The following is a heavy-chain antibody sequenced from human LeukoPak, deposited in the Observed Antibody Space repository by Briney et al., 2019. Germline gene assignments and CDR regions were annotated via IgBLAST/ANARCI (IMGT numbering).Heavy chain of an antibody. Sequence: GGSLRLSCAASGFIFSSYAMSWVRRAPGKGLEWVSGINDSGGTTFYADSVKGRITISRDNSKNTVYVQMNSLRGEDTGVYYCARALYSAGWYSDYWGQGTLVTVSS. CDR2: INDSGGTT. J-gene: IGHJ4*02. V-gene: IGHV3-23*01. D-gene: IGHD6-19*01. CDR1: GFIFSSYA. CDR3: ARALYSAGWYSDY.